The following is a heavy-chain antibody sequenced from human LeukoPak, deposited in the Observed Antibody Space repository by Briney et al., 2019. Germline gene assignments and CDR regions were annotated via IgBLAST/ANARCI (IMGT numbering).Heavy chain of an antibody. CDR1: GFILSSFA. Sequence: GGSLRLSCTSSGFILSSFAMSWVRQPPGKGLEWVSSISSPGGNTYYADSVKGRFTISRDNSNNLVYLQMNSLRAEDTAVYYCAKTGNGYTTEYLQHWGQGTLVTVSS. J-gene: IGHJ1*01. CDR2: ISSPGGNT. V-gene: IGHV3-23*01. CDR3: AKTGNGYTTEYLQH. D-gene: IGHD2-2*02.